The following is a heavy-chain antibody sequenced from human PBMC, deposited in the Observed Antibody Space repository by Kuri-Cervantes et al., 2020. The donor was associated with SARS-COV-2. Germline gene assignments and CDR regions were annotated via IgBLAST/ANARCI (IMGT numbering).Heavy chain of an antibody. CDR1: GFTFSDYY. V-gene: IGHV3-11*05. D-gene: IGHD4-17*01. CDR2: ISYSGTYT. Sequence: GESLRLSCAASGFTFSDYYMSWIRQAPGKGLEWISYISYSGTYTKYTDSVKGRFSVSRDNTENSLVLQMDSLRAEDTAIYYCARDSAWANGDNSYYFDFWGQGTLVTVSS. CDR3: ARDSAWANGDNSYYFDF. J-gene: IGHJ4*02.